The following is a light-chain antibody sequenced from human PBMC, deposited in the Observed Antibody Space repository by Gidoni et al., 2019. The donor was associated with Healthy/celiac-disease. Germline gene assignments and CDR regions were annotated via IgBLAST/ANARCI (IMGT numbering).Light chain of an antibody. J-gene: IGKJ2*01. CDR1: QSVSSN. CDR2: GAS. Sequence: EIVITQSPATLSVSPGERATLSCRASQSVSSNLAWYQQKPGQAPRLLIYGASTRATGIPARFSGSGSGTEFNLTISSLQSEDFAVYYCQKYNNWRTFXXXTKLEIK. V-gene: IGKV3-15*01. CDR3: QKYNNWRT.